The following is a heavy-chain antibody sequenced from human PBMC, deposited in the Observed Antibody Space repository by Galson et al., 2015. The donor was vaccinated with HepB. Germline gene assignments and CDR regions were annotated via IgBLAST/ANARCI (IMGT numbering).Heavy chain of an antibody. CDR3: AKSKGGIAAQENDY. V-gene: IGHV3-30*18. CDR1: GFTFSSYG. Sequence: SLRLSCAASGFTFSSYGMHWVRQAPGKGLEWVAVISYDGSNKYYADSVKGRFTISRDNSKNTLYLQMNSLRAEDTAVYYCAKSKGGIAAQENDYWGQGTLVTVSS. J-gene: IGHJ4*02. CDR2: ISYDGSNK. D-gene: IGHD6-13*01.